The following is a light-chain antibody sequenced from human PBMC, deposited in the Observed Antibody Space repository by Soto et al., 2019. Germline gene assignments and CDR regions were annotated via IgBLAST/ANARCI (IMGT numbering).Light chain of an antibody. CDR3: QQRHMWPTT. V-gene: IGKV3-11*01. Sequence: EIVMTQSPGTLSLSPGERATLSCRASQSVSSYLAWYQQKPGQAPRLLIYDASNRATGIPDRFSGSGSGTDFTLTISSLEPEDSAVYYCQQRHMWPTTFGQGTRLEIK. CDR1: QSVSSY. CDR2: DAS. J-gene: IGKJ5*01.